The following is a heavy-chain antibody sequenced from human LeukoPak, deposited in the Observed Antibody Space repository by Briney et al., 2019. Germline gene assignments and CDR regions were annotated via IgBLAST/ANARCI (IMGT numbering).Heavy chain of an antibody. CDR1: GFTFSTYT. J-gene: IGHJ2*01. CDR2: ISSSRYI. V-gene: IGHV3-21*01. D-gene: IGHD2-15*01. CDR3: ARDGVLVASSPSYWYFDL. Sequence: GGSLRLSCAASGFTFSTYTINWVRQAPGKGLEWVSSISSSRYIYYADSVKGRFTISRDNAKKSLYLQINTLRAEDTAVYYCARDGVLVASSPSYWYFDLWGRGTLVTVLS.